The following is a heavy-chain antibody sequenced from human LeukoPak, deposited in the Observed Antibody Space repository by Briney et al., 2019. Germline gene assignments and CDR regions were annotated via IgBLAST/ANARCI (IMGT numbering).Heavy chain of an antibody. Sequence: GGSLRLSCAASGFTFDDYGMSWVRQAPGQGLEWVSGINWNGGSTGYADSVKGRFTISRDNAKNSLYLQMNSLRAEDTAVYYCAADYYDSSGHTGGSGYWGQGTLVTVSS. CDR3: AADYYDSSGHTGGSGY. CDR1: GFTFDDYG. V-gene: IGHV3-20*04. D-gene: IGHD3-22*01. CDR2: INWNGGST. J-gene: IGHJ4*02.